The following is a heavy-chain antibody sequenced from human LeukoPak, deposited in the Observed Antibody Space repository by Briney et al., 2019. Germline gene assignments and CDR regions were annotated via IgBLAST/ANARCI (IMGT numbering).Heavy chain of an antibody. J-gene: IGHJ6*03. CDR3: ARRVPYYYGSGSYYKNYYYYYMDV. CDR2: ISSSSKTV. CDR1: GFTFSSYE. V-gene: IGHV3-48*03. Sequence: GGSLRLSCAASGFTFSSYEMNWVRQAPGKGLEWVSYISSSSKTVYYADSVKGRFTISRDNARNSLYLQMNNLRAEDTAVYYCARRVPYYYGSGSYYKNYYYYYMDVWGKGTTVTISS. D-gene: IGHD3-10*01.